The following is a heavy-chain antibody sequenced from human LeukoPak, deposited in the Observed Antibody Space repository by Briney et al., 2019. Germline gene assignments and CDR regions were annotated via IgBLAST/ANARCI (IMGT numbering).Heavy chain of an antibody. CDR2: ISAYNGNT. D-gene: IGHD2-15*01. CDR3: ARFLIGGGSPHYFDY. V-gene: IGHV1-18*01. CDR1: GYTFTSYG. Sequence: ASVMVSCKASGYTFTSYGINWVRQAPGQGLEWMGWISAYNGNTNYAQKFQGRVIMTTDTLTSTAYMELMSLRSDDTAVYYGARFLIGGGSPHYFDYWGQGTLVTVSS. J-gene: IGHJ4*02.